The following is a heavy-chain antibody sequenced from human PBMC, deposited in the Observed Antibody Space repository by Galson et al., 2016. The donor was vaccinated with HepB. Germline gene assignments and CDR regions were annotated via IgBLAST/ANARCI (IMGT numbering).Heavy chain of an antibody. CDR2: VSRSSSYI. Sequence: KGLEWVSSVSRSSSYIFYADSVKGRFTLSRDNAKNSLYLQMNSLRAEDTAVYYCARERHDYGDYGYYYNYGMDVWGQGTTVTVSS. V-gene: IGHV3-21*01. D-gene: IGHD4-17*01. CDR3: ARERHDYGDYGYYYNYGMDV. J-gene: IGHJ6*02.